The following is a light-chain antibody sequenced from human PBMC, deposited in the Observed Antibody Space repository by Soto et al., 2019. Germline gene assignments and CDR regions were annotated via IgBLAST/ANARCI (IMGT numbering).Light chain of an antibody. CDR2: EVS. CDR1: NSDVGGYNF. Sequence: QSALTQPASVSGSPGQSITISCTGTNSDVGGYNFVSRYQQHPGKAPKLMIYEVSDRPSGVSDRFSGSKSGNTASLTISGLQAEDEADYYCSSYTSSTDYVFGTGTKVTVL. J-gene: IGLJ1*01. CDR3: SSYTSSTDYV. V-gene: IGLV2-14*01.